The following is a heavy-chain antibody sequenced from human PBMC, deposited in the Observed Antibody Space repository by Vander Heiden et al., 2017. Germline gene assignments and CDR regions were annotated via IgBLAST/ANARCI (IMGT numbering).Heavy chain of an antibody. V-gene: IGHV4-30-2*01. CDR3: ARGPGTTGNILTFDY. Sequence: STYYNPSLKSRVAISVDRSKNQFSLKLSSATAADTAVYYCARGPGTTGNILTFDYWGQGTLVTVSS. D-gene: IGHD4-17*01. CDR2: ST. J-gene: IGHJ4*02.